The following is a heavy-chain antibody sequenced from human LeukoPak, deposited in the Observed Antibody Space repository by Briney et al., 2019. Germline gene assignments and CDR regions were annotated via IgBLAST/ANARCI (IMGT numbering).Heavy chain of an antibody. CDR2: ISSSGNAI. D-gene: IGHD1-26*01. V-gene: IGHV3-48*01. CDR3: VRAPLEIVGIDY. J-gene: IGHJ4*02. Sequence: GGSLRLSCAASGFTFGSFGMNWVRQAPGRGLEWVSYISSSGNAIYYAESVKGRFTISRDNARNSLYLQMDSLRVEDTAVYYCVRAPLEIVGIDYWGQGTLVTVSS. CDR1: GFTFGSFG.